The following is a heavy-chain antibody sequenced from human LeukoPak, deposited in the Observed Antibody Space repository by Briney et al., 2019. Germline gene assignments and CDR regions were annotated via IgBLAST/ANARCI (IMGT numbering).Heavy chain of an antibody. CDR3: ARATVAVPDY. J-gene: IGHJ4*02. V-gene: IGHV4-39*01. CDR2: IYYSGNT. Sequence: SQTLSLTCTVSGDSISSSSYYWGWIRQPPGKGLQWIGSIYYSGNTYYNPSLKSRVTISLHTSKDQFSLKLSSVTAADTAVYYCARATVAVPDYWGQGTLVTVSS. CDR1: GDSISSSSYY. D-gene: IGHD6-19*01.